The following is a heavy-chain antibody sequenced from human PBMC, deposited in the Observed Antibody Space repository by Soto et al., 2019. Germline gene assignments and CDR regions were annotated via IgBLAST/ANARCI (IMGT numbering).Heavy chain of an antibody. V-gene: IGHV3-23*01. CDR1: GFTFSSYA. Sequence: GGSLRLSCAASGFTFSSYAMSWVRQAPGKGLEWVTAISGSARSTKYADSVKGRFTISRDNSKNTLFLQMSSLRAEDTAVYYCAKDVHYDIVTGIEYFHHWAQGTLVTVSS. CDR2: ISGSARST. J-gene: IGHJ1*01. D-gene: IGHD3-9*01. CDR3: AKDVHYDIVTGIEYFHH.